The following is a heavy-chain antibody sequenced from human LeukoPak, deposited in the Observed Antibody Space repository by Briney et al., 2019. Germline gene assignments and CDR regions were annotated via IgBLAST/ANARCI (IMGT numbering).Heavy chain of an antibody. CDR1: GGSISSGGYY. CDR2: IYYSGST. Sequence: PSETLSLTCTVSGGSISSGGYYWSWIRQHPGKGLEWIGYIYYSGSTYYNPSLKSRVTISVDTSKNQFSLKLSSVTAADTAVYYCASWTTVVTNAFDIWGQGTMVTVSS. D-gene: IGHD4-23*01. J-gene: IGHJ3*02. CDR3: ASWTTVVTNAFDI. V-gene: IGHV4-31*03.